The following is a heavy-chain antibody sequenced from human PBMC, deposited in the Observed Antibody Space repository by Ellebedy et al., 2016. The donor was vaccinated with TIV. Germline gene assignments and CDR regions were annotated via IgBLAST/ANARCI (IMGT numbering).Heavy chain of an antibody. Sequence: GGSLRLSCAASGFTFSSYVMHWVRQAPGKGLEWVAVISYDGSKKYYADSVKGRFTISKDNSKNTLYLQMDSLRGEDTAVYYCANAWGAPLFDYWGQGTLVTVST. D-gene: IGHD1-26*01. CDR3: ANAWGAPLFDY. CDR2: ISYDGSKK. V-gene: IGHV3-30*18. J-gene: IGHJ4*02. CDR1: GFTFSSYV.